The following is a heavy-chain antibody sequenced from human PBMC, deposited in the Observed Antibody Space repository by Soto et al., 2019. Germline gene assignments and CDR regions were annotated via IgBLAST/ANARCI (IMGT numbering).Heavy chain of an antibody. J-gene: IGHJ5*02. CDR1: GFTFSEYY. D-gene: IGHD3-10*01. CDR3: VRVGYAYGNDP. CDR2: ISPSGGTI. Sequence: QVQLVESGGSLVKPGGSLRLSCAASGFTFSEYYMSWIRQAPGKGLEWVSYISPSGGTIYYADSVKGRFTLSRDNAKNSLYLQMNSLRAEDTAVYYCVRVGYAYGNDPWGQGTLVAVSS. V-gene: IGHV3-11*01.